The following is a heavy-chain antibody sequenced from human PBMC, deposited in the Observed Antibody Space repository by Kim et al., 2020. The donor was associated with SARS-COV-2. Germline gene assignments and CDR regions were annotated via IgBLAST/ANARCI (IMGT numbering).Heavy chain of an antibody. D-gene: IGHD1-1*01. J-gene: IGHJ4*02. CDR2: IKTSSSIV. Sequence: GGSLRLSCAASGFIFSRNDMNWVRQAPGKGLEWISQIKTSSSIVYYADSVKGRFTISRDNAKNSLYLQMNSLRDEDTAIYYCVGRVEDYWGQGTLVTVSS. CDR3: VGRVEDY. V-gene: IGHV3-48*02. CDR1: GFIFSRND.